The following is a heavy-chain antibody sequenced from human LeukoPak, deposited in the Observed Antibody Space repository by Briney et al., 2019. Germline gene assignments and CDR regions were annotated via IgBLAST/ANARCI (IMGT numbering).Heavy chain of an antibody. Sequence: SETLSLTCTVSGGSISSYYWSWIRQPAGKGLEWIGRIHTSGSTNYNPSLKSRLTMSVDTSKNQFSLKLSSVTAADTAVYYCASSAYDILTGYYTDHFDYWGQGTLVTVSS. CDR1: GGSISSYY. J-gene: IGHJ4*02. V-gene: IGHV4-4*07. D-gene: IGHD3-9*01. CDR2: IHTSGST. CDR3: ASSAYDILTGYYTDHFDY.